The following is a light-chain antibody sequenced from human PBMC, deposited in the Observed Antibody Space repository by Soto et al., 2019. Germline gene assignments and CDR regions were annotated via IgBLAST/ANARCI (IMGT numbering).Light chain of an antibody. J-gene: IGKJ4*01. CDR1: QSVSSY. CDR2: DAS. CDR3: QQRSNWLT. V-gene: IGKV3-11*01. Sequence: EIVLTQSPATLSLSPGERATLSCRASQSVSSYLAWYQQKPGQAPRLLINDASNRAPGIPARFSGSGSGTDVTLTTSSLEAEEFAVYYCQQRSNWLTFGGATKVEIK.